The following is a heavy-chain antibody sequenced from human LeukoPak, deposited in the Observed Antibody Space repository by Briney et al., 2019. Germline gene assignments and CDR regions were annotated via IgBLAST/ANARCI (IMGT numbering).Heavy chain of an antibody. J-gene: IGHJ4*02. D-gene: IGHD3-22*01. CDR3: ARGQFGTHYYDSSGYPPEYYFDY. CDR1: GGSFSGYY. Sequence: SETLSLTCAVYGGSFSGYYWSWIRQPPGKGLEWIGEINHSGSTNYNPSLKSRVTISVDTSKNQFSLKLSSVTAADTAVYYCARGQFGTHYYDSSGYPPEYYFDYWGQGTLVTVSS. V-gene: IGHV4-34*01. CDR2: INHSGST.